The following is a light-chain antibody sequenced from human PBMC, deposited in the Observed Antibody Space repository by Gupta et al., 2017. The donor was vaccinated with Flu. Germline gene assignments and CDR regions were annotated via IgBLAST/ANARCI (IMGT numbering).Light chain of an antibody. J-gene: IGKJ1*01. CDR2: GAS. V-gene: IGKV3-15*01. CDR1: QSVSTN. Sequence: PATLSVSLGERATLSCRASQSVSTNLAWYQQKPGQAPRLLIYGASTRATGVPARFSGSGSGTEFTLTISNLQSEDSAVYSCQQYNNWPRTFGQGTKVEVK. CDR3: QQYNNWPRT.